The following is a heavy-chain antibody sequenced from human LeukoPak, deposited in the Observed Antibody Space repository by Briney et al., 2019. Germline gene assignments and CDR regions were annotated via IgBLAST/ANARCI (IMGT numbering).Heavy chain of an antibody. Sequence: QTGGSLRLSCAASGFTFSSYSMNWVRQAPGKGLEWLSSIGSTGAYIFYADSVKGRFTISRDNAKNSLYLQMNSLRAEDTAIYYCARDRWELLRSVDYWGQGTLDAVSS. CDR2: IGSTGAYI. D-gene: IGHD2-15*01. J-gene: IGHJ4*02. V-gene: IGHV3-21*01. CDR1: GFTFSSYS. CDR3: ARDRWELLRSVDY.